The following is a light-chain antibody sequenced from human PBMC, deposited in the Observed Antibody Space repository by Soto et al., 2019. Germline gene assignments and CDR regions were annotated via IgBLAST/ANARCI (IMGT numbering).Light chain of an antibody. Sequence: VLTQSPATLSLCPGERATLSCGASQSLSSSNLAWYQQKPGLAPTLLIYDASIRATGIPDRCRGSGSGTDFTLTISRLEPEDFAVYYCQSYGSSPTFGQGTKVDI. J-gene: IGKJ1*01. CDR3: QSYGSSPT. CDR2: DAS. V-gene: IGKV3D-20*01. CDR1: QSLSSSN.